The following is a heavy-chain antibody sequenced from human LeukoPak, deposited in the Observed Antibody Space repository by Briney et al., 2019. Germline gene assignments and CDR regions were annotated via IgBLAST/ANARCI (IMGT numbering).Heavy chain of an antibody. CDR2: INPDGSQT. D-gene: IGHD4-17*01. V-gene: IGHV3-7*01. Sequence: GGSLRLSCAASGFTFSSYWMNWVRQAPGKGLAWVALINPDGSQTNYVDSVKGRLTISRDNAENSLYLQMNSLRAEDTAVYYCARDLGYGAFDPWGQGTLVTVSS. CDR1: GFTFSSYW. J-gene: IGHJ5*02. CDR3: ARDLGYGAFDP.